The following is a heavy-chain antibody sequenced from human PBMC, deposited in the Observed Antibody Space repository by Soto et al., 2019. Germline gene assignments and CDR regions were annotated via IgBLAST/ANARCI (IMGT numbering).Heavy chain of an antibody. J-gene: IGHJ6*02. CDR2: ISYDGSNK. Sequence: GGSLRLSCAASGFTFSSYAMHWVRQAPGKGLEWVAVISYDGSNKYYADSVKGRFTISRDNSKNTLYLKMNSLRAEDTAVYYCARGDDILTGYSYYYYYYGMDVWGQGTTVTVSS. D-gene: IGHD3-9*01. V-gene: IGHV3-30-3*01. CDR1: GFTFSSYA. CDR3: ARGDDILTGYSYYYYYYGMDV.